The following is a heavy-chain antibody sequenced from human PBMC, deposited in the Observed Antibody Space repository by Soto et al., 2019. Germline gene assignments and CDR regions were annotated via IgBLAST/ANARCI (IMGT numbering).Heavy chain of an antibody. Sequence: QVQLVQSGAEVKKPVSSVKVSCKASGGTFSSYAISWVRQAPGQGLEWMGGIIPIFGTANYAQKFQGRVTITADESTSTAYMELSSLRAEDTAVYYCNRRLVKNYYYYGMDVWGQGTTVTVSS. CDR2: IIPIFGTA. D-gene: IGHD3-9*01. V-gene: IGHV1-69*01. CDR3: NRRLVKNYYYYGMDV. CDR1: GGTFSSYA. J-gene: IGHJ6*02.